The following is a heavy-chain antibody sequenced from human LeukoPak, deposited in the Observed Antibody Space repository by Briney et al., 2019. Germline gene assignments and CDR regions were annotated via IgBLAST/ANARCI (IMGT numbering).Heavy chain of an antibody. V-gene: IGHV4-38-2*02. CDR3: AKAHMDIVVVPVYYMDV. Sequence: SETLSLACTVSGYSISSGYYWGWIRQPPGKGLEWIGSIYHSGSTFYNPSLKSRVTISVDTSKNQFSLKLTSVTAADTAVYYCAKAHMDIVVVPVYYMDVWGKGTTVTISS. J-gene: IGHJ6*03. D-gene: IGHD2-2*03. CDR1: GYSISSGYY. CDR2: IYHSGST.